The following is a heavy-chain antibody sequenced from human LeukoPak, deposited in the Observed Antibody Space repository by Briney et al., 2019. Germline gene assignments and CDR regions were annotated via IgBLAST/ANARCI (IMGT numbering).Heavy chain of an antibody. Sequence: GGSPRLSCAASGFTFSSYSMNWVRQAPGKGLEWVSYISSSSSTIYYADSVKGRFTISRDNAKNSLYLQMNSLRAEDTAVYYCASPVPAAIHYYYMDVWGKGTTVTVSS. CDR3: ASPVPAAIHYYYMDV. J-gene: IGHJ6*03. CDR1: GFTFSSYS. V-gene: IGHV3-48*01. CDR2: ISSSSSTI. D-gene: IGHD2-2*01.